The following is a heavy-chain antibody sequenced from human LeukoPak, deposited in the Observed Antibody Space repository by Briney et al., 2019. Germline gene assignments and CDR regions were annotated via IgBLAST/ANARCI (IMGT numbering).Heavy chain of an antibody. CDR1: GFTFSSYW. CDR2: INSDGSTT. Sequence: GSLRLSCAASGFTFSSYWMHWVRQAPGKGLVWVSHINSDGSTTNYTDSVKGRFTISRDNAKNTLYLQMNSLRAEDTAVYYCARGGFRAYYCDSWGQGTLVTVSS. D-gene: IGHD3-10*01. V-gene: IGHV3-74*01. CDR3: ARGGFRAYYCDS. J-gene: IGHJ4*02.